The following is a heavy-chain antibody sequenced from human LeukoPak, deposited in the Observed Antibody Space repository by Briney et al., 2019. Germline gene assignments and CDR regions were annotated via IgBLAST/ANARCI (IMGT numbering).Heavy chain of an antibody. CDR3: ARFSSSWYGDY. V-gene: IGHV5-10-1*01. Sequence: KPGESLKISCEASGYSFTSYWITWVRQMPGKGLEWMGTIHTSDSYTNYSPYFEGHVTLSADKSISTAYLQWSSLRASDTAMYFCARFSSSWYGDYWGQGILVTVSS. CDR1: GYSFTSYW. CDR2: IHTSDSYT. D-gene: IGHD6-13*01. J-gene: IGHJ4*02.